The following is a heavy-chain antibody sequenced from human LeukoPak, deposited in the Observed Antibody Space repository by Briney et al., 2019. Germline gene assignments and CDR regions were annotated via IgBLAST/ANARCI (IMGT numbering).Heavy chain of an antibody. CDR2: INHSGST. CDR3: ARGKMYSSSWYNY. D-gene: IGHD6-13*01. Sequence: SETLSLTCAVYGGSFSGYYWSWIRQPPGKGLEWIGEINHSGSTNYNPSLKSRVTISVDTSKNQFSLKLSSVTAADTAVYCCARGKMYSSSWYNYWGQGTLVTVSS. V-gene: IGHV4-34*01. CDR1: GGSFSGYY. J-gene: IGHJ4*02.